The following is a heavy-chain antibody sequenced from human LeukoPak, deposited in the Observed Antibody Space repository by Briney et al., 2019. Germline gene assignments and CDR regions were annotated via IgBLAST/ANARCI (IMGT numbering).Heavy chain of an antibody. V-gene: IGHV3-7*01. J-gene: IGHJ4*02. D-gene: IGHD4-23*01. CDR1: ALTYSNYW. CDR2: IKEDGREI. CDR3: ARDRGYSTFDY. Sequence: PGGSLRLSCAASALTYSNYWMSWARQAPGKGREWVANIKEDGREIHYVDSVKVRFTISRDNAKNSLYLQMNRLRVDDTAVYYCARDRGYSTFDYWGRGTLVTVSS.